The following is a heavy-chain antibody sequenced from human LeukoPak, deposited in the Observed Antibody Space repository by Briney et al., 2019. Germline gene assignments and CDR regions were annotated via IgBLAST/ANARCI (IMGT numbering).Heavy chain of an antibody. CDR3: ARSRRGVVVTGSDY. Sequence: SVTVSCKASGGTFSSCAISWVRQAPGQGLEWMGRIIPILGIANYVQKFQGRVTITADKSTSTAYMELSSLRSEDTAVYYCARSRRGVVVTGSDYWGQGTLVTVSS. V-gene: IGHV1-69*04. J-gene: IGHJ4*02. CDR2: IIPILGIA. D-gene: IGHD2-21*02. CDR1: GGTFSSCA.